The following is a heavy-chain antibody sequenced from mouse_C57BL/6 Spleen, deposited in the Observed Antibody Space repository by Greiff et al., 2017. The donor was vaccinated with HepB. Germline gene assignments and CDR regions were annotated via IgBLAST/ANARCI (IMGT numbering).Heavy chain of an antibody. Sequence: EVKLVESGGDLVKPGGSLKLSCAASGFTFSSYGMSWVRQTPDKRLEWVATISSGGSYTYYPDSVKGRFTISRDNAKNTLYLQMSSLKSEDTAMYYCARHELGLYYFDYWGQGTTLTVSS. CDR2: ISSGGSYT. D-gene: IGHD4-1*01. CDR3: ARHELGLYYFDY. J-gene: IGHJ2*01. CDR1: GFTFSSYG. V-gene: IGHV5-6*02.